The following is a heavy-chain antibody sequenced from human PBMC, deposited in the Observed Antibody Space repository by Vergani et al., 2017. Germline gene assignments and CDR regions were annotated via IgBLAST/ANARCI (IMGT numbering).Heavy chain of an antibody. V-gene: IGHV3-23*01. CDR3: AKDQSEKAPDSFDI. J-gene: IGHJ3*02. Sequence: EVQLLESGGGLVQPGGSLRLSCEASGFTFSSYAMSWVRQAPGKGVEWVSALSGSGGSPFYAASVKGRFTIYKDKSKNTLYLQMNSLRAEDTAVYYCAKDQSEKAPDSFDIWGQGTMVTVSS. CDR2: LSGSGGSP. CDR1: GFTFSSYA.